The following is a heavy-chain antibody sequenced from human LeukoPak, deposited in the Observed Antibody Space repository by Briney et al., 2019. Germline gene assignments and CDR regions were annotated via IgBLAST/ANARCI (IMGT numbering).Heavy chain of an antibody. V-gene: IGHV1-2*02. CDR1: GYTFTGHY. CDR3: ASSLTPALPIENWYFDL. CDR2: INPNSGGT. J-gene: IGHJ2*01. Sequence: ASVKVSCKASGYTFTGHYMHWARQAPGQGLEWMGWINPNSGGTNYAQKFQGRVTMTRDTSISTAYMELSRLRSDDTAVYYCASSLTPALPIENWYFDLWGRGTLVTVSS. D-gene: IGHD4-4*01.